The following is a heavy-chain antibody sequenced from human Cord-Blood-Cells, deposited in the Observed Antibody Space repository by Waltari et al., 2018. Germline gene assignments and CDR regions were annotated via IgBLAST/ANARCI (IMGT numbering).Heavy chain of an antibody. CDR2: IIPIFGTA. CDR1: GGTFSSYA. J-gene: IGHJ5*02. Sequence: QVQLVQSGAEVKKPGSSVKVSCKASGGTFSSYAISWVRQAPGQGLEWMGGIIPIFGTANYAQKFQGRVTITADESTSTAYMELSSLRSEDTAVYYCARGGLSIAARPGHWFDPWGQGTLVTVSS. CDR3: ARGGLSIAARPGHWFDP. V-gene: IGHV1-69*01. D-gene: IGHD6-6*01.